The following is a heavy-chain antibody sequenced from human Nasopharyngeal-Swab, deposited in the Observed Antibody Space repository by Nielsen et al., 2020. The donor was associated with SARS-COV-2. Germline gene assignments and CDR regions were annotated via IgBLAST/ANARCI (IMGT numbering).Heavy chain of an antibody. CDR2: IYPGDSDT. J-gene: IGHJ4*02. D-gene: IGHD2-2*01. CDR3: ARQGDIVVVPAAIALDY. V-gene: IGHV5-51*01. Sequence: GRQLPGKGLEWVGIIYPGDSDTRYSPSFQGQVTISADKSIRTAYLQWISLKASDTAMYYCARQGDIVVVPAAIALDYWGQGTLVTVSS.